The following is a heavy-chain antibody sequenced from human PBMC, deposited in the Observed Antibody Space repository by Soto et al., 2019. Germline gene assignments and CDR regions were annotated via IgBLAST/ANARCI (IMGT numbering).Heavy chain of an antibody. CDR1: GFTFSSYW. D-gene: IGHD6-13*01. J-gene: IGHJ4*02. Sequence: LRLSCAASGFTFSSYWMHWVRQAPGKGLVWVSRINSDGSSTSYADSVKGRFTISRNNAKNTLYLQMNSLRAEDTAVYYCARTSFQQDIDYWGQGTLVTVSS. CDR2: INSDGSST. CDR3: ARTSFQQDIDY. V-gene: IGHV3-74*01.